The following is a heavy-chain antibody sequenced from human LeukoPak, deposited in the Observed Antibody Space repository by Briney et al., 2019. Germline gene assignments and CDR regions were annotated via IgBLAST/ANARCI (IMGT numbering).Heavy chain of an antibody. J-gene: IGHJ4*02. CDR3: ARLPRYCSSTSCPFDY. D-gene: IGHD2-2*01. CDR2: ISPDGNTR. Sequence: GGSLRLSCAASGFTFSSYWMHWVRRSPGKGLLWVSNISPDGNTRSHAESVQGRFTISRDNAKNTLYLQMSSLTAADTAVYYCARLPRYCSSTSCPFDYWGQGTLVTVSS. V-gene: IGHV3-74*01. CDR1: GFTFSSYW.